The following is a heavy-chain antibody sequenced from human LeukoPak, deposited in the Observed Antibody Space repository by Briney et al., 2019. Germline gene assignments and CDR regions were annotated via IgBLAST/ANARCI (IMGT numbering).Heavy chain of an antibody. Sequence: PGGSLRLSCAASGYTFSSCAMSWVRQAPGKGLEWVSAISGSGGSTYYADSVKGRFTISRDNSKNTLYLQMNSLRAEDTAVYYCAKQGPSSGYLDYWGQGTLVTVSS. J-gene: IGHJ4*02. CDR2: ISGSGGST. CDR3: AKQGPSSGYLDY. D-gene: IGHD3-22*01. CDR1: GYTFSSCA. V-gene: IGHV3-23*01.